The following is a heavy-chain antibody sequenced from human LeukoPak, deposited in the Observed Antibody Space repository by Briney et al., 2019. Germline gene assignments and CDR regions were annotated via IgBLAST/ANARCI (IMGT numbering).Heavy chain of an antibody. CDR1: GFTFSSYS. CDR3: ARGRRPSGPNYMDV. Sequence: GGSLRLSCAASGFTFSSYSMNWVRQAPGKGLEWVSSISSSSSYIYYADSVKGRFTISRDNAKNSLYLQMNSLRAEDTAVYYCARGRRPSGPNYMDVWGKGTTVTVSS. CDR2: ISSSSSYI. J-gene: IGHJ6*03. D-gene: IGHD1-26*01. V-gene: IGHV3-21*01.